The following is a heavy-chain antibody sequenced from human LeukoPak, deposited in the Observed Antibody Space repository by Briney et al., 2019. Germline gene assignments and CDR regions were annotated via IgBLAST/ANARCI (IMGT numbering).Heavy chain of an antibody. D-gene: IGHD3-16*01. J-gene: IGHJ4*02. Sequence: GGSLRLSCAASGFTFSSYAMSWVRQAPGKGLEWVRAISGSGGNTYYADSVKGRFTISRDNSKNTLYLIMNSLRAEDTAVYYCAKVGFLEVWDYWGQGTLVTVSS. CDR3: AKVGFLEVWDY. CDR1: GFTFSSYA. CDR2: ISGSGGNT. V-gene: IGHV3-23*01.